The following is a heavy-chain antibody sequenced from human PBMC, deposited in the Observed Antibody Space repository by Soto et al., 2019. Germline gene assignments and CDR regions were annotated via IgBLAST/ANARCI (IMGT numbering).Heavy chain of an antibody. J-gene: IGHJ4*02. D-gene: IGHD3-3*01. Sequence: QVQLVESGGGVVQPGRSLKLSCVASGFTLSSYDIHWVRQAPGKGLEWVALISYDGSNKYYADSVKGRFTVSRDNSKNTLYLQMNSLRGEDTAVYYCAKDRSESRYFDYWGQGTLVTVSS. CDR2: ISYDGSNK. CDR3: AKDRSESRYFDY. CDR1: GFTLSSYD. V-gene: IGHV3-30*18.